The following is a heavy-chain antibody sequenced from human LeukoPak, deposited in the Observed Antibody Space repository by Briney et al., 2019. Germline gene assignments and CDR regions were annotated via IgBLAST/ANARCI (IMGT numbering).Heavy chain of an antibody. CDR2: INPNSGGT. CDR1: GYTFTGYY. Sequence: GASVKVSCKASGYTFTGYYMHWVRQAPGQGLEWMGRINPNSGGTNYAQKFQGRVTMTRDTSISTAYTELSRLRSDDTAVYYCARDQGGIAAVDYWGQGTLVTVSS. J-gene: IGHJ4*02. CDR3: ARDQGGIAAVDY. V-gene: IGHV1-2*06. D-gene: IGHD6-13*01.